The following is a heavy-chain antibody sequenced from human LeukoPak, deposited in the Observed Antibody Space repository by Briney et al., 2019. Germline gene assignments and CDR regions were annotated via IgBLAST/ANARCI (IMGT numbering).Heavy chain of an antibody. CDR3: ARVHWYFDF. V-gene: IGHV3-7*04. CDR2: IKEDGSQI. Sequence: PGGSLRLSCAASGFTFSSYWMSWVRQARGKGLEWVGHIKEDGSQIDYVDSVKGRFTISRDNARNSLYLQLNSLRAEDTAVYYCARVHWYFDFWGRGTLVIVSS. CDR1: GFTFSSYW. J-gene: IGHJ2*01.